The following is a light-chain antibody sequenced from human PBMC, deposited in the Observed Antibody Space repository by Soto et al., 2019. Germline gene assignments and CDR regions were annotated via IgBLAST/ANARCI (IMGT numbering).Light chain of an antibody. CDR3: ATWDDSLSGVV. CDR1: DSNIGSST. Sequence: QSVLTQSPSGSGTPGQTVTISCSGGDSNIGSSTVDWYQQFPGRAPKLLIFTDVERPSGVPDRFSGSRSGTSASLVISGLQSEDEADYYCATWDDSLSGVVFGGGTQLTVL. J-gene: IGLJ2*01. CDR2: TDV. V-gene: IGLV1-44*01.